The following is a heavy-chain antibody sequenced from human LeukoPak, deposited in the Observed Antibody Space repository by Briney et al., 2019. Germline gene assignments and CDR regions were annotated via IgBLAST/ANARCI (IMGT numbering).Heavy chain of an antibody. D-gene: IGHD6-13*01. V-gene: IGHV5-51*01. CDR1: GYSFTSYW. CDR2: IYPGDSDT. Sequence: AGESLKISCKGSGYSFTSYWNGWVRQMPGKGLEWMGIIYPGDSDTRYSPSFQGQVTISADKSISTAYLQWSSLKASDTAMYYCARPNQKEAKYSSSWSWVFDYWGQGTLVTVSS. J-gene: IGHJ4*02. CDR3: ARPNQKEAKYSSSWSWVFDY.